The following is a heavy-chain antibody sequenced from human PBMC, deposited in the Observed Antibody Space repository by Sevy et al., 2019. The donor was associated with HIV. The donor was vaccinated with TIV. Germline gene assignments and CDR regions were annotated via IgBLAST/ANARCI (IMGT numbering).Heavy chain of an antibody. J-gene: IGHJ4*02. D-gene: IGHD3-22*01. CDR1: GFTFGDYA. V-gene: IGHV3-49*03. CDR3: TRGLPPYYYDSSGYSYYFDY. CDR2: IRSKAYGGTT. Sequence: GGSLRLSCTASGFTFGDYAMSWFRQAPGKGLEWVGFIRSKAYGGTTEYAASVKGRFTISRDDSKSIAYLQMNSLKTEDTAVYYCTRGLPPYYYDSSGYSYYFDYWGQGTLVTVSP.